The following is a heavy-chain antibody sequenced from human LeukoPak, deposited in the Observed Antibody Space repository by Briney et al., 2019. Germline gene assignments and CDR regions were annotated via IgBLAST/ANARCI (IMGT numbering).Heavy chain of an antibody. CDR2: IHYSGST. Sequence: SQTLSLTCTVSGDSISGGAYYWSWIRQPPGKGLEWIGYIHYSGSTNYDPSLKSRVTISVDTSKNQFSLKMNSVTGADTGVYYCARAGVAAAYYFDYWGQGTLVTVSS. CDR3: ARAGVAAAYYFDY. V-gene: IGHV4-61*08. CDR1: GDSISGGAYY. J-gene: IGHJ4*02. D-gene: IGHD2-2*01.